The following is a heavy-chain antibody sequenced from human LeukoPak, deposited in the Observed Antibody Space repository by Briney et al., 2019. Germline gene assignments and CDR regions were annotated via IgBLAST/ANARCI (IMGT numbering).Heavy chain of an antibody. J-gene: IGHJ4*02. V-gene: IGHV3-43*02. CDR2: ISGDGGST. CDR3: AKVDSSGWYEEFDY. Sequence: GGSLRLSCAASGFTFDDYAMHWVRQAPGKGLEWVPLISGDGGSTYYADSVKGRFTISRDNSKNSLYLQMNSLRTEDTALYYCAKVDSSGWYEEFDYWGQGTLVTVSS. CDR1: GFTFDDYA. D-gene: IGHD6-19*01.